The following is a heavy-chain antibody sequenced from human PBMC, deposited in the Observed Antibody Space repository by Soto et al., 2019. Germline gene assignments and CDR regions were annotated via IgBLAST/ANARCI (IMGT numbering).Heavy chain of an antibody. Sequence: QVQLQESGPGLVKPSQTLSLTCTVSGGSISGGVYYWSWIRQPPGKGLEWIGYIFDSGSTYYNPSLKSRVTISVDTSKNQFSLRLSSVTAADTAVYYCAREIIPLTTDWYFDHWGRGTLVTVSS. CDR3: AREIIPLTTDWYFDH. V-gene: IGHV4-30-4*01. CDR2: IFDSGST. CDR1: GGSISGGVYY. J-gene: IGHJ2*01. D-gene: IGHD4-17*01.